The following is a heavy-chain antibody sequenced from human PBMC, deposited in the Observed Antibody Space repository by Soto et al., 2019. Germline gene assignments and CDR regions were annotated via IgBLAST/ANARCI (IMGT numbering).Heavy chain of an antibody. CDR1: GDSVSSNSAA. D-gene: IGHD1-1*01. Sequence: SQTLSLTCAISGDSVSSNSAAWNSITLSPSRGLDWLGRTYYRSNWYSVYAPFVKSRISIHPDPSKNQVSLQLNSVTPADTAVYYCARVPGSLRPWGQGTLVTVSS. J-gene: IGHJ5*02. V-gene: IGHV6-1*01. CDR3: ARVPGSLRP. CDR2: TYYRSNWYS.